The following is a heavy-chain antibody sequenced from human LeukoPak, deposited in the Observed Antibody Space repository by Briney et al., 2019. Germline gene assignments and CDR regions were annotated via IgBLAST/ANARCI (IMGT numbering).Heavy chain of an antibody. D-gene: IGHD2-2*01. V-gene: IGHV3-30*03. CDR2: ISYAGSNK. Sequence: GRALRVSCAASGFTFSRYGMHWVRPAPGRGVEGVAVISYAGSNKYYEDSVKGRFTISRDNSKNTLYLQMNSLRAEDTAVYYCASQGDCSSTSCYPYFQHWGQGTLVTVSS. J-gene: IGHJ1*01. CDR1: GFTFSRYG. CDR3: ASQGDCSSTSCYPYFQH.